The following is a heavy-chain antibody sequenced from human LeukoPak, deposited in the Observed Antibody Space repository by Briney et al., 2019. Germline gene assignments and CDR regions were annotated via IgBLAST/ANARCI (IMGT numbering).Heavy chain of an antibody. CDR2: IRSKAYGGTT. Sequence: GRSLRLSCTTSGFTFGDYAMSWVRQAPGKGLEWVSFIRSKAYGGTTEYAASVKGRFAISRDDSRSIAYLQMNSLKTEDTAVYYCTRYSFGWFDPWGQGTLVTVSS. V-gene: IGHV3-49*04. J-gene: IGHJ5*02. CDR3: TRYSFGWFDP. D-gene: IGHD2-15*01. CDR1: GFTFGDYA.